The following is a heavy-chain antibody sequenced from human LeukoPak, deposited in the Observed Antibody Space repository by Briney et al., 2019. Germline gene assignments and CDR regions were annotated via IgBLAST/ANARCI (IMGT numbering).Heavy chain of an antibody. CDR1: GGSISSHY. V-gene: IGHV4-59*11. D-gene: IGHD4-23*01. CDR3: ARGCPYGGNPGHFDL. Sequence: SETLSLTCTVSGGSISSHYWSWIRQPPGKGLEWIGYIYYSGSTNYNPSLKSRVTISVDTSKNQFSLKLSSVTAADTAVYYCARGCPYGGNPGHFDLWGRGTLVTVSS. J-gene: IGHJ2*01. CDR2: IYYSGST.